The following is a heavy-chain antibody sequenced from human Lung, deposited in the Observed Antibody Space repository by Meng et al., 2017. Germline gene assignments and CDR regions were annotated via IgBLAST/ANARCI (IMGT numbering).Heavy chain of an antibody. J-gene: IGHJ4*02. CDR1: GGSITSSTW. Sequence: QVQLQESGPGLGNPSGPWSLTCAVSGGSITSSTWWSWVRQTPGKGLEWFGEIFHSGSTNYNPPLESRVTISVDKSKNQFSLKVYSVTAADTATYYCARFDISSSGRGDYWGQGILVTVSS. D-gene: IGHD1-26*01. V-gene: IGHV4-4*02. CDR3: ARFDISSSGRGDY. CDR2: IFHSGST.